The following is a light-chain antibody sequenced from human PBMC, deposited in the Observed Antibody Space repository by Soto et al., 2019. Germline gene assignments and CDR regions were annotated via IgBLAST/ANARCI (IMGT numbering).Light chain of an antibody. V-gene: IGKV3-15*01. J-gene: IGKJ5*01. CDR3: QQYNNWPIT. CDR1: QSVNNY. CDR2: GAS. Sequence: EIVLTQSPATLSLSPGERATLSCRASQSVNNYLAWYQQTPGQAPRLLIYGASTRATGIPARFSGSGSGTEFTLTISSLQSEDFAVYYCQQYNNWPITFGQGTRLEIK.